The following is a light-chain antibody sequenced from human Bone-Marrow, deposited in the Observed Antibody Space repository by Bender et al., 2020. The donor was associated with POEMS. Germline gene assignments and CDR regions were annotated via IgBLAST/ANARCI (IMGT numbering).Light chain of an antibody. Sequence: QSVLTQPPSVSGAPGQRVAFPCTGSSSNIRAGYDVHWYQQLPGRAPKLLIYANSNRPSGVPDRFSGSKSGASASLAITGLQAEDEADYYYQSHDKRLSASYVFGTGTKVTVL. CDR1: SSNIRAGYD. V-gene: IGLV1-40*01. J-gene: IGLJ1*01. CDR2: ANS. CDR3: QSHDKRLSASYV.